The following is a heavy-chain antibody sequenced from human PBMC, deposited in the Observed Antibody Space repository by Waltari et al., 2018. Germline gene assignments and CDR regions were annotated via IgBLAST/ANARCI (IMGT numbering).Heavy chain of an antibody. CDR2: INHSGST. V-gene: IGHV4-34*01. Sequence: QVQLQQWGAGLLKPSETLSLTCAVYGGSFRGYYWSWIRQPPGKGLEWIGEINHSGSTNYNPSLKSRVTISVDTSKNQFSLKLSSVTAADTAVYYCARTRYSSSSPLDYWGQGTLVTVSS. CDR3: ARTRYSSSSPLDY. D-gene: IGHD6-6*01. CDR1: GGSFRGYY. J-gene: IGHJ4*02.